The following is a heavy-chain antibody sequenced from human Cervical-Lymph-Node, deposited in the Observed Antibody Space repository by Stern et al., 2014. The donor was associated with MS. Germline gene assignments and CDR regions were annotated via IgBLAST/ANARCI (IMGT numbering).Heavy chain of an antibody. CDR2: ITGSRGDT. Sequence: VQLVESGAGVVKPGRSLRLSCAASGFTFSDYYMSWVRQAPGKGLEWVSYITGSRGDTYYADSVKGRFHITQDNAKNSLCLEMNSLIAEDAAFYYCAIDSHSWGGCSDYWGQGTLVTVSS. D-gene: IGHD6-19*01. J-gene: IGHJ4*02. V-gene: IGHV3-11*01. CDR3: AIDSHSWGGCSDY. CDR1: GFTFSDYY.